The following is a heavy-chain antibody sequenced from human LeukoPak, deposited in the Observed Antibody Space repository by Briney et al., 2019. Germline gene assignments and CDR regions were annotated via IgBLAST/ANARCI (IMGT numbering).Heavy chain of an antibody. D-gene: IGHD1-1*01. J-gene: IGHJ3*02. Sequence: ASVKVSCKVSGYTLTELSVHWVRQAPGKGLEWMGGFDPEDGETIYAQKFQGRVTMTEDTSTDTAYMELSSLRSEGTAVYYCAKYNWNSHDAFDIWGQGTMVTVSS. CDR1: GYTLTELS. CDR3: AKYNWNSHDAFDI. CDR2: FDPEDGET. V-gene: IGHV1-24*01.